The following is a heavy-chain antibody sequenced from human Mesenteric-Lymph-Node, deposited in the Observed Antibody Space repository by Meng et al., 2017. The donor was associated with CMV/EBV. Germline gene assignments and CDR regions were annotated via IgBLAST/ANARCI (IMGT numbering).Heavy chain of an antibody. D-gene: IGHD5-18*01. Sequence: GGSLRLSCAASGFTFSDYYMSWIRQAPGKGLEWVSSISGSAGITYYIDSVTGRFIISRDNSKNTLFLQMNSLRAEDTALYFCAKEGAYNYGHCSVWGQGTLVTVSS. CDR1: GFTFSDYY. CDR3: AKEGAYNYGHCSV. V-gene: IGHV3-23*01. J-gene: IGHJ1*01. CDR2: ISGSAGIT.